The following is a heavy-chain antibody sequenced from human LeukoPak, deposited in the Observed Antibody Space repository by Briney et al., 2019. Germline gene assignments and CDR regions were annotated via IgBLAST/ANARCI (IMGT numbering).Heavy chain of an antibody. J-gene: IGHJ4*02. Sequence: QPGRSLRLSCAASGFTFSSYGMHWVRQAPGKGLEWVAVIWYDGSNKCYADSVKGRFTISRDNSKNTLYLQMNSLRAEDTAVYYCAKSGLRFLEWFKVDYYFDYWGQGTLVTVSS. V-gene: IGHV3-33*06. CDR1: GFTFSSYG. CDR2: IWYDGSNK. CDR3: AKSGLRFLEWFKVDYYFDY. D-gene: IGHD3-3*01.